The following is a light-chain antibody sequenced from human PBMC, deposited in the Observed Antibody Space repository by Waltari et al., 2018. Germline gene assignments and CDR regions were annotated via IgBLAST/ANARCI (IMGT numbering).Light chain of an antibody. V-gene: IGKV1-39*01. Sequence: DVQMTQYPSFLSAAVGDRVTITCRTSQSISIYLNWYQQRPGKAPKFQIYAASSLQSGVPSRFSGSGSGTDFTLTISSLQPEDFATYYCQQGYSIPVTFGQGTKLEI. CDR3: QQGYSIPVT. CDR2: AAS. CDR1: QSISIY. J-gene: IGKJ2*01.